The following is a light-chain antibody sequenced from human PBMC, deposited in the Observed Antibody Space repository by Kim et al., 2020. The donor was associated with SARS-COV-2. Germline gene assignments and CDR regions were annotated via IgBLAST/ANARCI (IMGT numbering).Light chain of an antibody. CDR2: YDS. CDR3: HVWDGTADQGV. J-gene: IGLJ3*02. V-gene: IGLV3-21*04. Sequence: APGKTATMTCGGNNIGSKSVHWYQQKPGQAPVLAIYYDSDRPSGIPERFSGSNSDNTAALTIARVEAGDEADYYCHVWDGTADQGVFGGGTQLTVL. CDR1: NIGSKS.